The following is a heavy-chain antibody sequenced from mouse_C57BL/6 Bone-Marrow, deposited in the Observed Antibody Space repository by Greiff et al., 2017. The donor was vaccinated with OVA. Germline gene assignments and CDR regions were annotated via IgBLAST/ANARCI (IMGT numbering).Heavy chain of an antibody. CDR3: ARLNSPYYFDY. D-gene: IGHD1-3*01. CDR2: IDPNSGGT. Sequence: QVQLQQPGAELVKPGASVKLSCKASGYTFTSYWMHWVKQRPGRGLEWIGRIDPNSGGTKYNEKFKSKATLTVDKPSSTAYMPLSSLTSEDSAVFYCARLNSPYYFDYWGQGTTLTVSS. CDR1: GYTFTSYW. V-gene: IGHV1-72*01. J-gene: IGHJ2*01.